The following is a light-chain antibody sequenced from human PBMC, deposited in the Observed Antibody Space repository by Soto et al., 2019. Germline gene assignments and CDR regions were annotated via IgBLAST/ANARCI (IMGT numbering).Light chain of an antibody. J-gene: IGLJ1*01. CDR1: SSNIGAGYD. Sequence: QPVLTQPPSVSGAPGQRVTISCTGSSSNIGAGYDVHWYQQLPGTAPKLLIYGNSNRPSGVPDRFSDSKSGTSASLAITGLQAEYEADYYCQSYDSSLSGSNYVFGTGTKVTVL. CDR3: QSYDSSLSGSNYV. V-gene: IGLV1-40*01. CDR2: GNS.